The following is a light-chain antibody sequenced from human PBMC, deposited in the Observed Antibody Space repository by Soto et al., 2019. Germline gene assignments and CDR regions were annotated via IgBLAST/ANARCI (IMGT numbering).Light chain of an antibody. Sequence: QSALTQPASVSGSPGQSITISCTGTSSDVGGYNYVSWYQQHPGKAPKLMIYDVSNRPSGVSNRFSGSKSGNTASLTISGLQAEDGADYYCSSYTSSSTPLFGGGTKVTVL. J-gene: IGLJ2*01. CDR2: DVS. V-gene: IGLV2-14*01. CDR1: SSDVGGYNY. CDR3: SSYTSSSTPL.